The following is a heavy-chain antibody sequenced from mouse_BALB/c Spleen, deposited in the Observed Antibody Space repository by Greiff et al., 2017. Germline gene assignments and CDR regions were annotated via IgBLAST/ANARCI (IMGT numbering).Heavy chain of an antibody. CDR1: GYTFTSYW. CDR3: ARRSEGIAY. V-gene: IGHV1-7*01. Sequence: VQLQQSGAELAKPGASVKMSCKASGYTFTSYWMHWVKQRPGQGLEWIGYINPSTGYTEYNQKFKDKATLTADKSSSTAYMQLSSLTSEDSAVYYCARRSEGIAYWGQGTLVTVAA. J-gene: IGHJ3*01. CDR2: INPSTGYT.